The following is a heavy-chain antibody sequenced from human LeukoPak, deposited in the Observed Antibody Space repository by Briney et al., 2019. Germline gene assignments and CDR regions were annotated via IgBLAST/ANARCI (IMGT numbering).Heavy chain of an antibody. J-gene: IGHJ4*02. CDR1: GGSISSGGYY. CDR3: AREGYYDSSGYSDY. D-gene: IGHD3-22*01. CDR2: IYYSGST. V-gene: IGHV4-31*03. Sequence: SETLSLTCTVSGGSISSGGYYWSWIRQHPGKGLEWIGYIYYSGSTYYNPSLKSRVTISVDTSKNQFSLKLSSVTTADTAVYYCAREGYYDSSGYSDYWGQGTLVTVSS.